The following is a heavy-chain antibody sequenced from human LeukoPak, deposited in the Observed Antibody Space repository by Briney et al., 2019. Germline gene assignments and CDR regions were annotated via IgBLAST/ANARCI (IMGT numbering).Heavy chain of an antibody. J-gene: IGHJ4*02. V-gene: IGHV1-69*04. Sequence: VASVKVSCKASGGTFSSYAISWVRQAPGQGLEWMGRIIPILGIANYAQKFQGRVTITADKSTSTAYMELSSLRSEDTAVYYCARDTVVEDTHYGSGSYVFDYWGQGTLVTVSS. CDR3: ARDTVVEDTHYGSGSYVFDY. D-gene: IGHD3-10*01. CDR1: GGTFSSYA. CDR2: IIPILGIA.